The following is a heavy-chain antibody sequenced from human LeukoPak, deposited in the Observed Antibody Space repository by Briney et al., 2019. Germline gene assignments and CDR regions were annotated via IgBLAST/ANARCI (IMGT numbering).Heavy chain of an antibody. CDR3: ARLQWELPDY. CDR2: IYYSGST. Sequence: SETLSLTCSVSGGSIGRSSHYWGWSRQPPGKGLEWIGSIYYSGSTYYKPSFKPSLKSRVTISVDTSKNQFSLKLSSVTAADTAVYFCARLQWELPDYWGQGTLVTVSS. J-gene: IGHJ4*02. D-gene: IGHD1-26*01. CDR1: GGSIGRSSHY. V-gene: IGHV4-39*01.